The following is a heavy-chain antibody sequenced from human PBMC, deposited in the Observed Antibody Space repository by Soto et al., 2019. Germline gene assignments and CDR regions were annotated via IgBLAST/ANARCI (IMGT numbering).Heavy chain of an antibody. CDR2: ISSSSSYI. Sequence: GGSLRLSCAASGFTFSSYSMNWVRQAPGKGLEWVSSISSSSSYIYYADSVKGRFTISRDNAKNSLYLQMHSLRAEDTAVYYCATNVVATTRALDIWGQGTMVTVSS. V-gene: IGHV3-21*01. CDR1: GFTFSSYS. J-gene: IGHJ3*02. CDR3: ATNVVATTRALDI. D-gene: IGHD1-1*01.